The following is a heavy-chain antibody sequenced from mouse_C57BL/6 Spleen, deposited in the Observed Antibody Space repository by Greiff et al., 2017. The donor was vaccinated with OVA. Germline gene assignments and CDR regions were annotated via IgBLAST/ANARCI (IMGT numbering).Heavy chain of an antibody. J-gene: IGHJ3*01. CDR3: ARSNYEAWFAY. V-gene: IGHV3-6*01. Sequence: EVKLMESGPGLVKPSQSLSLTCSVTGYSITSGYYWNWIRQFPGNKLEWMGYISYDGSNNYNPSLKNRISITRDTSKNQFFLKLNSVTTEDTATYYCARSNYEAWFAYWGQGTLVTVSA. CDR2: ISYDGSN. D-gene: IGHD2-5*01. CDR1: GYSITSGYY.